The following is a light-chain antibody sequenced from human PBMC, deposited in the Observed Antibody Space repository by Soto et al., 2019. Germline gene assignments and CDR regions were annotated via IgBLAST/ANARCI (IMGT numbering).Light chain of an antibody. CDR1: QSVSSNY. V-gene: IGKV3-20*01. Sequence: LSQSPGTLSLSTGERATFSCRASQSVSSNYLAWYQQKPGQAPRLLIYGAFKRATGIPDRFSGSGSGTDFTLTISRMEPEDFAVYCCQQYGSSPRTFGQGTKVAIK. CDR3: QQYGSSPRT. J-gene: IGKJ1*01. CDR2: GAF.